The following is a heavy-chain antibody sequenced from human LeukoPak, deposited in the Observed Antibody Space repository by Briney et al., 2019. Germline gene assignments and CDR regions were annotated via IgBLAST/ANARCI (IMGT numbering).Heavy chain of an antibody. CDR2: ISDVGTTQ. CDR3: ARDRSKVTAYDDALDM. Sequence: GGSLRLSCAASGFTFSSYELNWVRQAPGKGMEWVSYISDVGTTQHYADSVKGRFTISRDNVKNSVFLQMKSLTAEDTAVYYCARDRSKVTAYDDALDMWGQGTMVIVSS. V-gene: IGHV3-48*03. CDR1: GFTFSSYE. J-gene: IGHJ3*02. D-gene: IGHD2-21*02.